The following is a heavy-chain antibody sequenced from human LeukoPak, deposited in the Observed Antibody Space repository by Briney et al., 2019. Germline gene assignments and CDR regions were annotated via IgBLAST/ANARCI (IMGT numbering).Heavy chain of an antibody. D-gene: IGHD6-13*01. Sequence: GSSVKVSCKASGGTFSSYAISWVRQAPGQGLEWMGGIIPIFGTANYAQKFQGRVTITADEPTSTAYMELSSLRSEDTAVYYCERGASSSWYDGAFDIWGQGTMVTVSS. V-gene: IGHV1-69*01. CDR3: ERGASSSWYDGAFDI. CDR2: IIPIFGTA. CDR1: GGTFSSYA. J-gene: IGHJ3*02.